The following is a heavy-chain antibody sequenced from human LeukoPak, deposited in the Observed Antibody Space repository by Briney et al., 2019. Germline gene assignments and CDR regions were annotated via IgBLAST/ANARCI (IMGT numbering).Heavy chain of an antibody. CDR3: ARALVDGGSYYSFDY. Sequence: GGSLRLSCVASGFKFSHYAIHWVRQAPGKGLEWVSGISGSGDSTYYADSVKGRFTISRDSSKNMMYLQMNSLRAEDTAVYYCARALVDGGSYYSFDYWGQGTLVTVSS. CDR2: ISGSGDST. D-gene: IGHD1-26*01. J-gene: IGHJ4*02. CDR1: GFKFSHYA. V-gene: IGHV3-23*01.